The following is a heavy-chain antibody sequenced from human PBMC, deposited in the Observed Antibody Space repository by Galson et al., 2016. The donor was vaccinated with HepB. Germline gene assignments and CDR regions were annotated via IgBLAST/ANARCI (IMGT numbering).Heavy chain of an antibody. J-gene: IGHJ5*02. V-gene: IGHV3-49*03. CDR1: GFTFGDYA. D-gene: IGHD3-22*01. CDR2: TRGKAYSGTT. Sequence: SLRLSCATSGFTFGDYAMSWFRQAPGKGLEWVGFTRGKAYSGTTEYAASVKGRFTVSRDDSKSIAYLQMNSLETEDTGVYYCTRAPPYYDDTSRYYFDPWGQGTLVTVSS. CDR3: TRAPPYYDDTSRYYFDP.